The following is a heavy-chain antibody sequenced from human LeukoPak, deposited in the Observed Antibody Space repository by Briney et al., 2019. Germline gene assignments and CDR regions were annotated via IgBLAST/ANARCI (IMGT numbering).Heavy chain of an antibody. J-gene: IGHJ6*03. Sequence: GESLRLSCEASGFTFTIYGMHWVRQAPGKGLEWVAFIRYDGSNKYYADSVKGRFTISRDNAKNSLYLQMNSLRAEDTAVYYCARVPLGDCSSTSCYSYYYYMDVWGKGTTVTVSS. CDR3: ARVPLGDCSSTSCYSYYYYMDV. CDR1: GFTFTIYG. CDR2: IRYDGSNK. V-gene: IGHV3-30*02. D-gene: IGHD2-2*02.